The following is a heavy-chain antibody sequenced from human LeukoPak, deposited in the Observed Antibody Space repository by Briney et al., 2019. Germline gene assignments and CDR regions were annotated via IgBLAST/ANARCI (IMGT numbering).Heavy chain of an antibody. V-gene: IGHV3-21*01. CDR3: AITAYGGNSLPC. D-gene: IGHD4-23*01. CDR1: GFTFSSYS. Sequence: AGGSLRLSCAASGFTFSSYSMNWVRQAPGKGLEWVSSISSSSSYIYYADSVKGRFTISRDNAKNSLYLQMNSLRAEDTAVYYCAITAYGGNSLPCWGQGTLVTVSS. CDR2: ISSSSSYI. J-gene: IGHJ4*02.